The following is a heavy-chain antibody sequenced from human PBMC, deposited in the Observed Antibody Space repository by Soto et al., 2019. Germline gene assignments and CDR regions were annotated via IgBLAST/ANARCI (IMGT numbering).Heavy chain of an antibody. CDR3: ARHGGYYFDY. CDR1: TGSFSGYY. Sequence: SETLSRTCAVYTGSFSGYYWSWIRQPPGKGLEWIGEIYHSLSIVYNPFLVYNPSLESRVTISGDSSKNQFSLKLRSVTAADTAVYYCARHGGYYFDYWGTGTLVTVSS. V-gene: IGHV4-34*01. CDR2: IYHSLSIVYNPFL. D-gene: IGHD3-16*01. J-gene: IGHJ4*02.